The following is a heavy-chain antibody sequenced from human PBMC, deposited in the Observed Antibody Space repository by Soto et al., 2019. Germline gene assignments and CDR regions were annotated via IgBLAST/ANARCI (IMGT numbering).Heavy chain of an antibody. CDR1: GFTFSSYD. V-gene: IGHV3-30*18. J-gene: IGHJ4*02. D-gene: IGHD1-7*01. Sequence: GGSLRLSCAASGFTFSSYDMHWVRQAPGKGLEWVAVISYDGSNKYYADSVKGRFTISRDNSKNTLYLQMNSLRAEDTAVYYCAKDLTGTTGYWGQGTLVTVSS. CDR3: AKDLTGTTGY. CDR2: ISYDGSNK.